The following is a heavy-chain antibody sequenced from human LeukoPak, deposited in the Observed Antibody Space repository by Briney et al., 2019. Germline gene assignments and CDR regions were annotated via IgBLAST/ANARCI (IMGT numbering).Heavy chain of an antibody. CDR2: INTSGST. J-gene: IGHJ6*03. CDR1: GGSISSGGYF. D-gene: IGHD3-22*01. V-gene: IGHV4-61*02. CDR3: ARDHYDSRGYYSGYMDV. Sequence: SETLSLTCTVSGGSISSGGYFWSWIRQPSGKGPEWIGRINTSGSTNYNPFLKSRVTISVDTSKNQFSLKLSSVTAADTAVYYCARDHYDSRGYYSGYMDVWGKGTTVTISS.